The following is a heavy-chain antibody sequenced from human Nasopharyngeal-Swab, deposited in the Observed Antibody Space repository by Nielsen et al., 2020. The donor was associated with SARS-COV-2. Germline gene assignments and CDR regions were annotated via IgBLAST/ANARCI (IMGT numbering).Heavy chain of an antibody. CDR3: ARDYYYYGMDV. V-gene: IGHV3-21*01. CDR1: GFTFSSYS. CDR2: ISSSSSYI. J-gene: IGHJ6*02. Sequence: GESLKTSCAASGFTFSSYSMNWVRQAPGKGLEWVSSISSSSSYIYYADSVKGRFTISRDNAKNSLYLQMNSLRAEDTAVYYCARDYYYYGMDVWGQGTTVTVSS.